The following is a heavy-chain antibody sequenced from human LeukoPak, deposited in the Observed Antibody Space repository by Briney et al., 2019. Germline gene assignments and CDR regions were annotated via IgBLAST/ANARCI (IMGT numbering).Heavy chain of an antibody. J-gene: IGHJ4*02. V-gene: IGHV3-21*01. D-gene: IGHD1-14*01. CDR1: GFSFSTYY. CDR2: ISSGSTYI. CDR3: VRENHGSFDY. Sequence: GALRLSCAASGFSFSTYYVNWVRQAPGKGLEWVACISSGSTYIFHADSVRGRFAVSRDNAKNSLYLQMNSLRADDTAVYYCVRENHGSFDYWGRGSLVTVSS.